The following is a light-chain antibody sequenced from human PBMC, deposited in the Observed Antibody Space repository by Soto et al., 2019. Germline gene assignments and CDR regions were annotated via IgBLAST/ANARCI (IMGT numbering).Light chain of an antibody. J-gene: IGKJ1*01. CDR2: ATS. CDR3: QQSHSSPWE. CDR1: QSIYNF. Sequence: DIQMTQSPSSLSASIGDRVTITCRASQSIYNFLNWYQQKPGKAPNLLIYATSSLQSGVPSRFSGSGSGTDFTLTISSLQPEDFATYFCQQSHSSPWEFGQGTKVEIK. V-gene: IGKV1-39*01.